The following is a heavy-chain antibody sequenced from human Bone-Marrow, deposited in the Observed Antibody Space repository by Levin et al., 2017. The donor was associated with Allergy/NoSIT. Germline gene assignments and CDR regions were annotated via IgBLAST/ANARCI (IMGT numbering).Heavy chain of an antibody. D-gene: IGHD6-19*01. J-gene: IGHJ4*02. CDR2: ISTKSYGPAS. CDR1: GFSLSNSW. V-gene: IGHV3-15*01. Sequence: GGSLRLSCSASGFSLSNSWMNWVRQVPGKGLEWVARISTKSYGPASDYAAPVKGRFIISRDDSTYTLYMQMYILKVEDTAPYFCDTQFQWWGQGTLVAVSS. CDR3: DTQFQW.